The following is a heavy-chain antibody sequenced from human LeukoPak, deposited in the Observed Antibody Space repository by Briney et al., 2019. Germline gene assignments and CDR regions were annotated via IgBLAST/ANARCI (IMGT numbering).Heavy chain of an antibody. J-gene: IGHJ4*02. CDR3: ASGTWGFYDTTVGVY. CDR1: GGSISSYY. Sequence: SETLSLTCTVSGGSISSYYWSWIRQPPGKGLEWIGYIYYSGSTNYNPSLKSRVTISVDTSKNQFSLKLSSVTAADTAVFYCASGTWGFYDTTVGVYWGQGTLVTVSS. D-gene: IGHD3-22*01. V-gene: IGHV4-59*12. CDR2: IYYSGST.